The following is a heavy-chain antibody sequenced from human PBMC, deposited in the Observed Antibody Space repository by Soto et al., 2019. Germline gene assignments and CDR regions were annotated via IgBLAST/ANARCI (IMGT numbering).Heavy chain of an antibody. J-gene: IGHJ4*02. CDR1: GFTFSSYW. D-gene: IGHD3-16*01. CDR3: ERAAGGKSGRAFDY. CDR2: INSDGSST. V-gene: IGHV3-74*01. Sequence: HPGGSLRLSCAASGFTFSSYWMHWVRQAPGKGLVWVSRINSDGSSTSYADSVKGRFTISRDNAKNTLYLQMNSLRAEETAVYYCERAAGGKSGRAFDYWGQGTLVTVYS.